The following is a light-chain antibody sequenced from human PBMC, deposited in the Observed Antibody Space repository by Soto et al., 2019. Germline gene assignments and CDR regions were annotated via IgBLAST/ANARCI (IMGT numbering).Light chain of an antibody. V-gene: IGLV2-8*01. CDR1: SSDVGGYNY. Sequence: QSVLTQPPSASGSPGQSVTISCTGTSSDVGGYNYVSWYQQHPGKAPKVMIYEVSKRPSGVPDRFSGSKSGNTASLTVSGAQGGDEAEYYCRSYAGSKRGFRGGTKLTVL. J-gene: IGLJ2*01. CDR3: RSYAGSKRG. CDR2: EVS.